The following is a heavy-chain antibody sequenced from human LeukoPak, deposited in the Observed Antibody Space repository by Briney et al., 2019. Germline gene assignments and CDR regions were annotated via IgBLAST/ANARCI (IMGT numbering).Heavy chain of an antibody. CDR3: ARDLPGYSGYDYDY. J-gene: IGHJ4*02. Sequence: GGSLRLSCAASGVSFSSYWMSWVRQAPGQGLEWVANIKEDGSEKDYVDSVKGRFTISRDNAKNSLYLQMNSLRAEDTAVYYCARDLPGYSGYDYDYWGQGTLVTVSS. D-gene: IGHD5-12*01. V-gene: IGHV3-7*04. CDR1: GVSFSSYW. CDR2: IKEDGSEK.